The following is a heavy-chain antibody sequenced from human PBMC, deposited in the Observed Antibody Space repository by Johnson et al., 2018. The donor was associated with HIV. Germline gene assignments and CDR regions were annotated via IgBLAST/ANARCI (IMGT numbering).Heavy chain of an antibody. V-gene: IGHV3-9*01. CDR2: ISWNRDNI. J-gene: IGHJ3*02. D-gene: IGHD6-19*01. CDR1: GFTFDDYA. Sequence: LLVESGGGLVQPGRSLRLSCAPSGFTFDDYAMHWVRQAPGKGLEWVSGISWNRDNIAYADSVRGRFTIARDNAKKSLHLQMNSLRAEDTAFYYCAKARVRYSSDVDALDIWGQGTMVTVSS. CDR3: AKARVRYSSDVDALDI.